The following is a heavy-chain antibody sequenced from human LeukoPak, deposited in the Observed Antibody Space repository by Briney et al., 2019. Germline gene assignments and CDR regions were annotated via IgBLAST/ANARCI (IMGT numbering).Heavy chain of an antibody. CDR2: ITHSGRT. CDR3: ATIFGGYSDFDS. Sequence: PSETLSLTCAVYAGSFSDYYWSWIRQPPGKGLEWIGEITHSGRTNYNPSLKSRVTISVDTSNNQFSLKLSSVTAADTALYYCATIFGGYSDFDSWGQGTLVTVSS. D-gene: IGHD5-12*01. V-gene: IGHV4-34*01. CDR1: AGSFSDYY. J-gene: IGHJ4*02.